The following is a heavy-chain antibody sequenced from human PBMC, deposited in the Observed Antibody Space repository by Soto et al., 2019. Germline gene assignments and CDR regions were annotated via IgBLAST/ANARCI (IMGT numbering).Heavy chain of an antibody. Sequence: PGGSLRLSCAASGFTFSSYAMNWVRQAPGKGLKWVSYISSSSSTIYYADSVKGRFTISKDNAKNTLYLQMNSLRAEDTAVYYCATGFSSSLYTLIYWGQGALVTVSS. V-gene: IGHV3-48*04. J-gene: IGHJ4*02. CDR2: ISSSSSTI. D-gene: IGHD6-13*01. CDR1: GFTFSSYA. CDR3: ATGFSSSLYTLIY.